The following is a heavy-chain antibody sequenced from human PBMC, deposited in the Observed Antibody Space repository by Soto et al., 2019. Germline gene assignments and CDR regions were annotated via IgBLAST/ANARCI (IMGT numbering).Heavy chain of an antibody. CDR1: GFTFSSHW. D-gene: IGHD3-3*01. Sequence: EVQLVESGGGLVQPGGSLRLSCAASGFTFSSHWMHWVRQAPGKGLVWVSRISGDGSSASYADSVKGRFTISRDNAKNALYLQMSSIRAGDTAVYYCARGPYEFDCWGQGTLVNVSS. CDR2: ISGDGSSA. J-gene: IGHJ4*02. CDR3: ARGPYEFDC. V-gene: IGHV3-74*01.